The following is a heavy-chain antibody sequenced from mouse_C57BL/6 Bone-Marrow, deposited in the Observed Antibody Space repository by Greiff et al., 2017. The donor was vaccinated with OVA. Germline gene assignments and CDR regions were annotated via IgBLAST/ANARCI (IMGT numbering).Heavy chain of an antibody. CDR1: GYTFTDYN. V-gene: IGHV1-22*01. CDR2: INPNNGGT. D-gene: IGHD2-4*01. Sequence: VHVKQSGPELVKPGASVKMSCKASGYTFTDYNMHWVKQSHGKSLEWIGYINPNNGGTSYNQKFKGKATLTVNKSSSTAYMELRSLTSEDSAVYYCARESGYDYDYWGQGTTLTVSS. CDR3: ARESGYDYDY. J-gene: IGHJ2*01.